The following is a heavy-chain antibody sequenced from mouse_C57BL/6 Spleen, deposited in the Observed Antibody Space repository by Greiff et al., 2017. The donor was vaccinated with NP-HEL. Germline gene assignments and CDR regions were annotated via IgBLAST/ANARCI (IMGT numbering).Heavy chain of an antibody. V-gene: IGHV5-17*01. D-gene: IGHD2-2*01. CDR2: ISSGSSTI. Sequence: EVKLVESGGGLVKPGGSLKLSCAASGFTFSDYGMHWVRQAPEKGLEWVAYISSGSSTINYADTVKGRVTITRDNAKTTLFLQMTSLWSEDTAMYYCARGVTTKGACFAYWGQGTLVTVSA. J-gene: IGHJ3*01. CDR1: GFTFSDYG. CDR3: ARGVTTKGACFAY.